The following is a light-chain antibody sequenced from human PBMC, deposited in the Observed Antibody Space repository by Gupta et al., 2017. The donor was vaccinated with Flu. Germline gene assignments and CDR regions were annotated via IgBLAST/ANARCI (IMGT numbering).Light chain of an antibody. CDR2: ENY. CDR1: SSPIGTGF. J-gene: IGLJ2*01. CDR3: GAWETNGIGAFL. Sequence: QSLLTQPPSVSAAPGQTVTISCSGTSSPIGTGFVSLHQKFPGTAPKVLICENYKRPAGTADQFSASNSVSSAALFITGLQRGDEADYYCGAWETNGIGAFLFGGGTKVTVL. V-gene: IGLV1-51*02.